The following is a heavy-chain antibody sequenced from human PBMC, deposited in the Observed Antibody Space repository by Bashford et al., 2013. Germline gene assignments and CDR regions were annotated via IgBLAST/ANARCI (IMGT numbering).Heavy chain of an antibody. CDR3: ARIGFAALAYGMDV. CDR1: GFTFSNAW. J-gene: IGHJ6*02. Sequence: GSLRLSCAVSGFTFSNAWMNWVRQAPGKGLEWVGHIKSKTDGGTTDYAAPVKGRFTISRDDSKNTLYLQMSSLRVEDTAVYYCARIGFAALAYGMDVWGQGTTVTVSS. CDR2: IKSKTDGGTT. V-gene: IGHV3-15*01. D-gene: IGHD2/OR15-2a*01.